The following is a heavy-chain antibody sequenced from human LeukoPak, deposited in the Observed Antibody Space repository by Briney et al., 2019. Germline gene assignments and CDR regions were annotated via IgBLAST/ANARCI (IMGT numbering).Heavy chain of an antibody. V-gene: IGHV3-30-3*01. CDR1: GFTFSSYA. J-gene: IGHJ3*02. CDR2: ISYEGSSK. D-gene: IGHD6-13*01. Sequence: GGSLRLSYTASGFTFSSYAIHWVRQAPGKGLEWVTLISYEGSSKYYADSVRGRFIISRDNSKNTLFLQMNSLRTEDTAVYYCAREISTSSSWYGDDAFDIWGQGTMVTASS. CDR3: AREISTSSSWYGDDAFDI.